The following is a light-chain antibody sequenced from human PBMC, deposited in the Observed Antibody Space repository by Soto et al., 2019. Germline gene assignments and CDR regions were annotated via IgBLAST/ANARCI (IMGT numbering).Light chain of an antibody. CDR2: GAA. CDR1: ETVRSN. CDR3: QQYGSSPLT. V-gene: IGKV3-20*01. Sequence: VMPQSPDTLSVSSGERPTNPCRASETVRSNLALYQQKPGQAPRLLIQGAASRATGIPDRFSGSGSGTDFTRTISRLEPEDFAGYYCQQYGSSPLTFGQGTRLEIK. J-gene: IGKJ5*01.